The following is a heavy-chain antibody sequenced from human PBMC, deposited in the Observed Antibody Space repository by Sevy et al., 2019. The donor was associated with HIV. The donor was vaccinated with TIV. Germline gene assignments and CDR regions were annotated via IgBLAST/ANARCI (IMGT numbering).Heavy chain of an antibody. CDR2: IYPGDSDT. J-gene: IGHJ6*02. CDR1: GYSFTSYW. Sequence: GESLKISCKGSGYSFTSYWIGRVRQMPGKGLEWMGIIYPGDSDTRYSPSFQGQVTISADKSISTAYLQWSSLKASDTAMYHFARHVTNYDILTGPLHNYYYYGMDVWGQGTTVTVSS. V-gene: IGHV5-51*01. CDR3: ARHVTNYDILTGPLHNYYYYGMDV. D-gene: IGHD3-9*01.